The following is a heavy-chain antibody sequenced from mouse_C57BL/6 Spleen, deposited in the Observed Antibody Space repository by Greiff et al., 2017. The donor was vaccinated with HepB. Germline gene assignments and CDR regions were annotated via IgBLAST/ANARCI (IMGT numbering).Heavy chain of an antibody. CDR1: GYSFTGYY. Sequence: VQLQQSGPELVKPGASVKISCKASGYSFTGYYMNWVKQSPEKSLEWIGEINPSTGGTTYNQKFKAKATLTVDKSSSTAYMQLTSLTSEDSAVYSCARLYYGSRYFAYWGQGTTLTVSS. CDR3: ARLYYGSRYFAY. V-gene: IGHV1-42*01. CDR2: INPSTGGT. J-gene: IGHJ2*01. D-gene: IGHD1-1*01.